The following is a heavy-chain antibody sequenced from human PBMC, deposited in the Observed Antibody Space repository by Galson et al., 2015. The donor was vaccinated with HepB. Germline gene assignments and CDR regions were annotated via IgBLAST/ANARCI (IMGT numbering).Heavy chain of an antibody. CDR2: IKQDGSEK. Sequence: SLRLSCAASGFTFSSYWMSWVRQAPGKGLEWVANIKQDGSEKYYVDSVKGRFTISRDNAKNSLYLQMNSLRAEDTAVYYCAREDIVVVPAAIWSYYMDVWGKGTTVTVSS. J-gene: IGHJ6*03. CDR1: GFTFSSYW. D-gene: IGHD2-2*02. CDR3: AREDIVVVPAAIWSYYMDV. V-gene: IGHV3-7*01.